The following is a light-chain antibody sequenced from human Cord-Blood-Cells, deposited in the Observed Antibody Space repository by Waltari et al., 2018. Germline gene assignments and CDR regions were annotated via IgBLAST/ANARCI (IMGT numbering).Light chain of an antibody. CDR2: DVS. CDR3: CSYAGSYTYV. V-gene: IGLV2-11*01. Sequence: QSALPQPRSVSGSPGQSVTISCTGTSSYVGGYNYVSWYQQHPAKAPKLMIDDVSKRPSGVPDRFSGSKSGNTASLTISGLQAEDEADYYCCSYAGSYTYVFGTGTKVTVL. CDR1: SSYVGGYNY. J-gene: IGLJ1*01.